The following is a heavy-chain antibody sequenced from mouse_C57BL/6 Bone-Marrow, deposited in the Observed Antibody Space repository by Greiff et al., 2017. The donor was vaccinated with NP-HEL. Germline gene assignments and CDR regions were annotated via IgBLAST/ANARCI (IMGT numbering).Heavy chain of an antibody. D-gene: IGHD1-1*01. CDR1: GYTFTDYN. CDR3: ARKNTTVVAVDY. J-gene: IGHJ2*01. V-gene: IGHV1-18*01. CDR2: INPNNGGT. Sequence: EVQLQQSGPELVKPGASVKIPCKASGYTFTDYNMDWVKQSHGKSLEWIGDINPNNGGTIYNQKFKGKATLTVDKSSSTAYMELRSLTSEDTAVYYCARKNTTVVAVDYWGQGTTLTVSS.